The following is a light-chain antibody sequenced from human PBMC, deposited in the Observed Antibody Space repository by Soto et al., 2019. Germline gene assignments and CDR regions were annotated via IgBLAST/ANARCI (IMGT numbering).Light chain of an antibody. J-gene: IGLJ1*01. CDR3: QSYDSTLSARYV. V-gene: IGLV1-40*01. CDR1: SSNIGAGYD. Sequence: QSVLTQPPSVSGAPGQRVTISCTGSSSNIGAGYDVHWYQQRPGAAPKLLISANINRPSGVPDRFSGSKSGTSASLAITWLQADDEGDYYCQSYDSTLSARYVFGTGTKVTV. CDR2: ANI.